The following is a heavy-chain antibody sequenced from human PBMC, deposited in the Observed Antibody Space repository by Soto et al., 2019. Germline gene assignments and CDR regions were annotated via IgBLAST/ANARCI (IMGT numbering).Heavy chain of an antibody. J-gene: IGHJ3*02. V-gene: IGHV3-23*01. Sequence: GGSLRLSCAASGFTFSSYAMSWVRQAPGKGLEWVSAISGSGGSTYYADSVKGRFTISRDNSKNTLYLQMNSLRAEDTAVYYCATVGGVVVPAARGNAFDIWGQGTMVTVSS. CDR3: ATVGGVVVPAARGNAFDI. CDR2: ISGSGGST. CDR1: GFTFSSYA. D-gene: IGHD2-2*01.